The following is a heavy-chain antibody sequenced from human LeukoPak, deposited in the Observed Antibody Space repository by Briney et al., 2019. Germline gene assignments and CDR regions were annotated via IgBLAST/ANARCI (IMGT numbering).Heavy chain of an antibody. Sequence: PSETLSLTCTVSGGSISSSSYYWGWIRQPPGKGLEWIGEINHSGSTNYNPSLKSRVTISVDTSKNQFSLKLSSVTAADTAVYYCARGRGYSYDFDYWGQGTLVTVSS. CDR3: ARGRGYSYDFDY. CDR2: INHSGST. V-gene: IGHV4-39*07. CDR1: GGSISSSSYY. J-gene: IGHJ4*02. D-gene: IGHD5-18*01.